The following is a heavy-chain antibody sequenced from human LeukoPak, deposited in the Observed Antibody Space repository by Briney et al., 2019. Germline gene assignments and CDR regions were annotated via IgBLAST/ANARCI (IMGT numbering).Heavy chain of an antibody. D-gene: IGHD2-2*01. J-gene: IGHJ6*02. CDR2: IYPGDSDT. V-gene: IGHV5-51*01. Sequence: GESLKISCKGSGYSFTNYWIGWVRQMPEKGLEWMGIIYPGDSDTRYSPSFQGQVTMSADKSISTAYLQWSSLKASDTAMYYCARAWAYCSSTSCYGDGMDVWGQGTTVTVSS. CDR1: GYSFTNYW. CDR3: ARAWAYCSSTSCYGDGMDV.